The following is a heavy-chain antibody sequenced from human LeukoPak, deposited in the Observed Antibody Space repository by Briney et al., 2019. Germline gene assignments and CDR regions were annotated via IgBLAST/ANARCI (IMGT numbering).Heavy chain of an antibody. CDR2: ISWNSGSI. J-gene: IGHJ4*02. CDR1: GFTFDDYA. CDR3: AKDLSGWSKRGLDY. Sequence: GGSLRLSCAASGFTFDDYAMHWVRQAPGKGLEWVSGISWNSGSIGYADSVKGRFTISRDNSKNTLYLRMNSLRAEDTAVYYCAKDLSGWSKRGLDYWGQGTLVTVSS. D-gene: IGHD6-19*01. V-gene: IGHV3-9*01.